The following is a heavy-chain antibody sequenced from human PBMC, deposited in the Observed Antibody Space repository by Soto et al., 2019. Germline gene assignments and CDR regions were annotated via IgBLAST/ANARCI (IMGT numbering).Heavy chain of an antibody. D-gene: IGHD6-19*01. CDR1: GFTFDDYA. J-gene: IGHJ4*02. V-gene: IGHV3-9*01. CDR2: ITWDSGRI. Sequence: EVQLVESGGGLVQPGRSLRLSCAASGFTFDDYAMHWVRQAPGRGLEWVSGITWDSGRIDYEDSVKGRFTMSRDNAKNSLYLQMNSLRAEDTALYYCVKDYSSAWYHPLHFLDHWGQGALVTVSS. CDR3: VKDYSSAWYHPLHFLDH.